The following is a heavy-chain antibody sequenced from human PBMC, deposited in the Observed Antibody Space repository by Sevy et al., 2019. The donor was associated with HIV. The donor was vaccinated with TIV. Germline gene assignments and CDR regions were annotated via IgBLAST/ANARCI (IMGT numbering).Heavy chain of an antibody. D-gene: IGHD3-10*01. V-gene: IGHV3-15*01. J-gene: IGHJ5*02. CDR2: IKSKTDGGTK. CDR3: TTSPLVQGVP. Sequence: GGSLRLSCAASEFTFNNAWMSWVRQAPGKGLEWVGRIKSKTDGGTKDYAAPVKGRFTISREDSKNPLYLQMNSLKTEDTAVYYCTTSPLVQGVPWGQGTLVTVSS. CDR1: EFTFNNAW.